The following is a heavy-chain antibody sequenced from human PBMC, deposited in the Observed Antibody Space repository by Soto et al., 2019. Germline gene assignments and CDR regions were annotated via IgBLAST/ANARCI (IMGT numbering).Heavy chain of an antibody. CDR1: GGTFSSYA. CDR2: IIPIFGTA. CDR3: ARWGSGSYQNRRYYYYGMDV. V-gene: IGHV1-69*01. D-gene: IGHD3-10*01. J-gene: IGHJ6*02. Sequence: QVQLVQSGAEVKKPGSSVKVSCKASGGTFSSYAISWVRQAPGQGLEWMGGIIPIFGTANYAQKFQGRVTITADESTSTAYMELSSLRSEDTAVYYCARWGSGSYQNRRYYYYGMDVWGQGTTVTVTS.